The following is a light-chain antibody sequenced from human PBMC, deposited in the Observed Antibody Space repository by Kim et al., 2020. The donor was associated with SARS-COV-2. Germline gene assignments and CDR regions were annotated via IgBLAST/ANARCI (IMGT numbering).Light chain of an antibody. J-gene: IGLJ2*01. CDR1: SSDVGGYNY. V-gene: IGLV2-11*03. CDR3: CSYSGSYTLGI. Sequence: QSVTISYTGSSSDVGGYNYVSWYQQHPGKAPTLMIYDVTKRPSGVPDRFSGSKSGNTASLTIAGLQAEDEADYYCCSYSGSYTLGIFGGGTKVTVL. CDR2: DVT.